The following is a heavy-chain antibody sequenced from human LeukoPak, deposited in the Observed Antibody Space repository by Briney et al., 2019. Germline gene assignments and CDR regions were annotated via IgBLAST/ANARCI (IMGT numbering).Heavy chain of an antibody. D-gene: IGHD1-14*01. CDR3: ARVNRENVFGVSMDV. CDR2: INPSGGTT. V-gene: IGHV1-46*01. J-gene: IGHJ6*02. CDR1: GYTFTSYD. Sequence: ASVKVSCKASGYTFTSYDVHWVRQAPGQGLEWMGIINPSGGTTSDAQKFQGRVTMTRDTSTSTVYVELSSLRSEDTAVYYCARVNRENVFGVSMDVWGQGTTVTVSS.